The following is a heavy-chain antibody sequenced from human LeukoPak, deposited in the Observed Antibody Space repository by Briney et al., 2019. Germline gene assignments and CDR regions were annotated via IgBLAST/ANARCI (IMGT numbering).Heavy chain of an antibody. J-gene: IGHJ4*02. V-gene: IGHV1-18*04. CDR1: GYTFTSYG. CDR3: ARAHGDYVGNYFDY. D-gene: IGHD4-17*01. Sequence: ASVKVSCKASGYTFTSYGISWERQAPGQGLEWMGWISAYNGNTNYAQILQGRVTMTTDTSTSTAYMELRSLRSDDTAVYYCARAHGDYVGNYFDYWGQGTLVTVSS. CDR2: ISAYNGNT.